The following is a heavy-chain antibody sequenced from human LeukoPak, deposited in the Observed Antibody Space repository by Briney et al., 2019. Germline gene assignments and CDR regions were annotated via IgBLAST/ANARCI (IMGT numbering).Heavy chain of an antibody. J-gene: IGHJ6*02. CDR2: IKQDGSEK. CDR3: ARDQKAGTRYYGMDV. D-gene: IGHD6-19*01. V-gene: IGHV3-7*01. Sequence: GGSLRLSCAASGFTFSSYWMSWVRQAPGKGLEWVANIKQDGSEKYYVDSVKGRFTISRDNAKNSLYLQMNSLRAEDTAVYYCARDQKAGTRYYGMDVWGQGTTVTVPS. CDR1: GFTFSSYW.